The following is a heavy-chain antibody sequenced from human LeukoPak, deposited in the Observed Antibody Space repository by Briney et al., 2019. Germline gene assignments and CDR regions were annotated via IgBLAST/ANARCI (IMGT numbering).Heavy chain of an antibody. CDR1: GFTFSNAW. CDR3: TTDPTEILDY. V-gene: IGHV3-15*01. J-gene: IGHJ4*02. CDR2: IKSKTDGGTT. Sequence: GGSLRLSCAASGFTFSNAWMSWVRQAPGKGLKGVGRIKSKTDGGTTDYAAPVKGRFTISRDDSKNTLYLQMNSLKTGDTAVYYCTTDPTEILDYWGQGTLVTVSS.